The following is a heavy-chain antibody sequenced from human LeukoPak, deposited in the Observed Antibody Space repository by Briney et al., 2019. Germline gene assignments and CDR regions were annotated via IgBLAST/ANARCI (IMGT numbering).Heavy chain of an antibody. CDR2: IGTAGDT. V-gene: IGHV3-13*01. J-gene: IGHJ4*02. D-gene: IGHD2-15*01. CDR1: GFTFSSYD. Sequence: GGSLRLSCAAAGFTFSSYDMRWVRHAAGKGREWVSAIGTAGDTYYPGSVKGRFTISRENAKTSLYLQMNSLRAGDTAVYYCARGRDCSGGSCRFDYWGQGTLVTVSS. CDR3: ARGRDCSGGSCRFDY.